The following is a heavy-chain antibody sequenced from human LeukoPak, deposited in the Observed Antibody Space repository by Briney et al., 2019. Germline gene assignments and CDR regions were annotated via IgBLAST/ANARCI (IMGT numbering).Heavy chain of an antibody. CDR1: GFTFSSYG. CDR2: ISYDGSSK. V-gene: IGHV3-30*18. CDR3: AKDQVTDQNWFDP. Sequence: GGSLRLSCAASGFTFSSYGMHWVRQAPGKGLEWVAVISYDGSSKYYADSVKGRFTISRDNSKNTLYLQMNSLRAEDTAVYYCAKDQVTDQNWFDPWGQGTLVTVSS. J-gene: IGHJ5*02. D-gene: IGHD2-21*02.